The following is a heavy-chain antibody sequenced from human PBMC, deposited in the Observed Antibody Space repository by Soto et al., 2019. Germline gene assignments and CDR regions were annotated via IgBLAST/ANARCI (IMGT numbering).Heavy chain of an antibody. Sequence: PSVTLALTRAVSGGSIGSYYWSWIRQPPGKGLEWIGYIYYSGSTNYNPSLKSRVTISVDTSKNQFSLKLSSVTAADTAVYYCARRYGASFDYWGQGTLVTVSS. J-gene: IGHJ4*02. V-gene: IGHV4-59*01. D-gene: IGHD4-17*01. CDR1: GGSIGSYY. CDR2: IYYSGST. CDR3: ARRYGASFDY.